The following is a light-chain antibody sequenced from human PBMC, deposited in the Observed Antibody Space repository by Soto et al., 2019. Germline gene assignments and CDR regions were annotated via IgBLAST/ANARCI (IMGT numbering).Light chain of an antibody. Sequence: EIALTQSPDTMSLSPWERATLSCRASQSVSSSYLACYQQKPGQAPRLLIYGTSSRATGIPARFSASGTGTDVTLTIISLEPEDFAVYYCQQRSSRHPMYTFGQGTKVDI. J-gene: IGKJ2*01. CDR3: QQRSSRHPMYT. V-gene: IGKV3D-20*02. CDR1: QSVSSSY. CDR2: GTS.